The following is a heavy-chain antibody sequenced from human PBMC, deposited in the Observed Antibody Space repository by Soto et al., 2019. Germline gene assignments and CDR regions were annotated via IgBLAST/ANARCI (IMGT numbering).Heavy chain of an antibody. J-gene: IGHJ5*02. CDR1: GGSISSYY. D-gene: IGHD2-21*01. CDR2: IYYIFST. CDR3: ERGRSHLNLWWFDP. Sequence: ASETLSLTCTVSGGSISSYYWIWIRQPPVNGLEFIGYIYYIFSTNYNPSLKSRFTISLYTSKNHFSLKLSSLTAADTAVYYCERGRSHLNLWWFDPWGQGTLVTVSS. V-gene: IGHV4-59*01.